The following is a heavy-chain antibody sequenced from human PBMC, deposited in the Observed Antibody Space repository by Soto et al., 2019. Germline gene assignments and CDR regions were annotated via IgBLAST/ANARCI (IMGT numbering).Heavy chain of an antibody. D-gene: IGHD1-26*01. V-gene: IGHV4-59*08. CDR3: ARRYGSALDY. CDR1: GGSISSYY. Sequence: SETLSLTCTVSGGSISSYYWSWIRQPPGKGLEWIGYIYYSGSTNYNPSLKSRVTISVDTSKNQFSLKLSFVTAADTAVYYCARRYGSALDYWGQGTLVTVSS. CDR2: IYYSGST. J-gene: IGHJ4*02.